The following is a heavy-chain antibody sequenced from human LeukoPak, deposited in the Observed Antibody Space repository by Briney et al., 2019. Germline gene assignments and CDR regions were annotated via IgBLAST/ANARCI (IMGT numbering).Heavy chain of an antibody. V-gene: IGHV3-72*01. CDR1: GFTFSDHY. Sequence: GGSLRLSCAASGFTFSDHYMDWVRQAPGKGLEWVGRTRNKANSYATEYAASVKGRFTISRDDSKNSLYLQMNSLKTEDTAVYYCAREPAYSSSWYREPLPDYWGQGTLVTVSS. J-gene: IGHJ4*02. CDR2: TRNKANSYAT. D-gene: IGHD6-13*01. CDR3: AREPAYSSSWYREPLPDY.